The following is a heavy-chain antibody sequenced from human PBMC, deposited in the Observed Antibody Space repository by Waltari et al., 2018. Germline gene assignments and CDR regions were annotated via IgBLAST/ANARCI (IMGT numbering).Heavy chain of an antibody. J-gene: IGHJ4*02. V-gene: IGHV1-24*01. Sequence: QVQLVQSGAEVKKPGASVKVSCKVSGYTLTELSMHWVRQAPGKGLEWKGGLDPEDGETIDAQEFKGRGTMTEDTSTDTAYMELSSLGSEDTAVYYCATAPDYYDSSGYYYYWGQGTLVTVSS. CDR3: ATAPDYYDSSGYYYY. CDR2: LDPEDGET. CDR1: GYTLTELS. D-gene: IGHD3-22*01.